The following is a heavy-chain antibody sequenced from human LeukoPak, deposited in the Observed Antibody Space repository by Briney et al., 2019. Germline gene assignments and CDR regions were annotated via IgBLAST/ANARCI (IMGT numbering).Heavy chain of an antibody. CDR3: AKDPSSGWYVNAFDM. Sequence: GGSLRLSCAASGFTFSAPAMSWVRQAPGKGLTWVSSISAGGESKHYADSVEGRFSISRDNSKNTLYLQMNSLRAEDTAVYYCAKDPSSGWYVNAFDMWGQGTVVTVSS. CDR1: GFTFSAPA. J-gene: IGHJ3*02. D-gene: IGHD6-19*01. CDR2: ISAGGESK. V-gene: IGHV3-23*01.